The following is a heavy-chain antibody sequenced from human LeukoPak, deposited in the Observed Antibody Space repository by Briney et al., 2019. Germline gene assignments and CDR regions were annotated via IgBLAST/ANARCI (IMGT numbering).Heavy chain of an antibody. CDR3: AKSLVVVPAANPQAYFDY. J-gene: IGHJ4*02. CDR1: GFTFSSYA. D-gene: IGHD2-2*01. CDR2: ISCSGGST. Sequence: GGSLRLSCAASGFTFSSYAMSWVRQAPGKGLEWVSAISCSGGSTYYADSVKGRFTISRDNSKNTLYLQMNSLRAEDTAVYYCAKSLVVVPAANPQAYFDYWGQGTLVTVSS. V-gene: IGHV3-23*01.